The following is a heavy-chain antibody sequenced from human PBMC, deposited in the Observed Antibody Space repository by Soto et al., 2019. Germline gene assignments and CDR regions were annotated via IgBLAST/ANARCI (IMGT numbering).Heavy chain of an antibody. V-gene: IGHV4-59*01. Sequence: PSETLSLTCTVSGGSISSYYWIWIRQPPGKGLEWIGYIYYSGSTNYNPSLKSRVTISVDTSKNQFSLKLSSVTAADTAVYYCARLSSGYYYYFDYWGQGTLVTVSS. CDR1: GGSISSYY. CDR2: IYYSGST. D-gene: IGHD3-22*01. J-gene: IGHJ4*02. CDR3: ARLSSGYYYYFDY.